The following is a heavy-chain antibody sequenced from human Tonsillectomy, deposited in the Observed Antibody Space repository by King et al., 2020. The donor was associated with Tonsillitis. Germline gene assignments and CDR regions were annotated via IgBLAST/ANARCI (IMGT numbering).Heavy chain of an antibody. CDR1: GFTFSSYG. J-gene: IGHJ5*02. Sequence: VQLVESGGGVVQPGRSLRLSCVASGFTFSSYGMHWVRQAPGKGLEWVAVISYDGSNKYYGESVKGRFTISRDNSRNTLYLQMNSLRADDTAVYYCAKEYSGYALNWFDPWGQGTLVIVSS. CDR3: AKEYSGYALNWFDP. CDR2: ISYDGSNK. V-gene: IGHV3-30*18. D-gene: IGHD5-12*01.